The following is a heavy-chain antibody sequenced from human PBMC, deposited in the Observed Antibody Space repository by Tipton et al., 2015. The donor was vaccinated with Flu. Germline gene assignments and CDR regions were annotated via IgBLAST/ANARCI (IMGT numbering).Heavy chain of an antibody. D-gene: IGHD3-3*01. CDR2: IYYSGST. V-gene: IGHV4-59*01. J-gene: IGHJ6*03. CDR1: GGSISSYY. CDR3: AREIFGVVRRSGGYYYMDV. Sequence: GLVKPSETLSLTCTVSGGSISSYYWSWIRQPPGKGLEWIGYIYYSGSTNYNPSLKSRVTISVDTSKNQFSLKLSSVTTADTAVYYCAREIFGVVRRSGGYYYMDVWGKGTTVTVSS.